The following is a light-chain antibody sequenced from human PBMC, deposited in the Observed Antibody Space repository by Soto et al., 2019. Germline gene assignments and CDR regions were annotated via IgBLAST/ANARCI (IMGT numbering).Light chain of an antibody. V-gene: IGKV3-20*01. CDR1: QSVSSTY. CDR3: QQYGSSLPYT. CDR2: GAS. J-gene: IGKJ2*01. Sequence: EIVLTQSPGTLSLSPGERATLSCRASQSVSSTYLAWYQQKPGQAPRLLIYGASSRATGIPDRFSGSGSGTDFTLTISRLEPEDLAVYYCQQYGSSLPYTVGQGTNLEIK.